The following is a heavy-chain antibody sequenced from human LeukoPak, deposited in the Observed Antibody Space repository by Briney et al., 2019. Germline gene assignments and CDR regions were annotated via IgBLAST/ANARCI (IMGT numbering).Heavy chain of an antibody. CDR1: GYSFTSYY. D-gene: IGHD3-10*01. V-gene: IGHV1-2*02. CDR2: INPSSGGT. J-gene: IGHJ4*02. CDR3: ARDLEGYHYGSGNYPQ. Sequence: GASVKVSCKTSGYSFTSYYIHWVRQAPGQGLEWMGWINPSSGGTEYAQKFQGRVTMTGDTSISTAYMELSRLRSDDTAVYYCARDLEGYHYGSGNYPQWGQGTLVTVSS.